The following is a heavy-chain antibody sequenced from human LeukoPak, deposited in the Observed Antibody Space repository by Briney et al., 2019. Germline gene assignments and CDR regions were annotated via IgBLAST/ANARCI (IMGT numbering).Heavy chain of an antibody. D-gene: IGHD2-15*01. CDR1: GGSISSGSYY. CDR2: IYTSGSI. V-gene: IGHV4-61*02. Sequence: TLSLTCTVSGGSISSGSYYWSWIRQPAGKGLEWIGRIYTSGSINYNPSLGSRVTISIDTSKNQFSLKLTSVTAADTAVYYCARALGYCSGGSCYQPDYWGQGILVTVSS. J-gene: IGHJ4*02. CDR3: ARALGYCSGGSCYQPDY.